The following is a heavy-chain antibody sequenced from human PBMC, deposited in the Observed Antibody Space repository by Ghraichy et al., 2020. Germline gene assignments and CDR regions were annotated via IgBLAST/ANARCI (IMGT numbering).Heavy chain of an antibody. V-gene: IGHV3-23*01. D-gene: IGHD1-26*01. CDR1: GFSFASHT. Sequence: LSLTCGASGFSFASHTMTWVRQAPGKGLEWVSAINGNGGSTYYADSVKGRFTISRDNSNNTLYLEMNNLRAEDTAIYYCAKDLVGLNNYWGQGTLVTVSS. J-gene: IGHJ4*02. CDR3: AKDLVGLNNY. CDR2: INGNGGST.